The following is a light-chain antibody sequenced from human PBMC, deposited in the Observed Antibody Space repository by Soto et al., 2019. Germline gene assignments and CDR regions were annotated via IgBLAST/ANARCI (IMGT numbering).Light chain of an antibody. CDR3: QQRKNWQVT. CDR2: DAS. CDR1: QSVSNY. J-gene: IGKJ5*01. Sequence: EIVMTQSLATLSVYPVSGASLSCRASQSVSNYLAWYQQKPGQAPRLPIYDASNRATGIPARFSGSGSGTDFTLTISSLEPEDFAVYYCQQRKNWQVTFGQGTRRRL. V-gene: IGKV3-11*01.